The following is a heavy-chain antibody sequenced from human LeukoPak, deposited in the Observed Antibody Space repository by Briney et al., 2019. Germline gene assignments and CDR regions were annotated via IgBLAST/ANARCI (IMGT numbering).Heavy chain of an antibody. D-gene: IGHD6-13*01. CDR2: IYYNGGT. CDR1: GGSINNYY. Sequence: SETLSLTCTVSGGSINNYYWSWIRQPPGKGLEWIGYIYYNGGTNYNPSLKSRVTISVDMSKNQFSLKLNSVTAADTAVCYCARQGRYMAAAGYPNFNYWGQGTLVTVSS. V-gene: IGHV4-59*08. CDR3: ARQGRYMAAAGYPNFNY. J-gene: IGHJ4*02.